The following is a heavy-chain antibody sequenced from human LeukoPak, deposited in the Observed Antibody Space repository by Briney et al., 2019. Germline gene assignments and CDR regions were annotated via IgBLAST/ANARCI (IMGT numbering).Heavy chain of an antibody. CDR2: VNPSDGIT. V-gene: IGHV1-46*01. J-gene: IGHJ4*02. CDR3: ARDPTNTSGYYAYFDS. CDR1: AYTFTNYW. Sequence: ASVKVSCKASAYTFTNYWMHWVRQAPGQGLEWVGAVNPSDGITNYAQNFQGRVTMARDTSTSTVCMDLSSLRSEDTAVYYCARDPTNTSGYYAYFDSWGQGTLVTVSS. D-gene: IGHD5-12*01.